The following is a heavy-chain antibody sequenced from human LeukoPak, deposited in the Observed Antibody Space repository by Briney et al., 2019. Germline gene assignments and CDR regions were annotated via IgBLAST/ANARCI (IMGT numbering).Heavy chain of an antibody. J-gene: IGHJ4*02. V-gene: IGHV4-34*01. CDR3: ARGYIIGDLTSKHYFDY. CDR1: GGSFSGYY. CDR2: INHSGST. D-gene: IGHD3-10*01. Sequence: TPSETLSLTCAVYGGSFSGYYWSWIRQPPGKGLQWIGEINHSGSTNFNPSLKSRVTLSVDTSKNQFSLRLSSVTAADTAVYFCARGYIIGDLTSKHYFDYWSQGTLVTVSS.